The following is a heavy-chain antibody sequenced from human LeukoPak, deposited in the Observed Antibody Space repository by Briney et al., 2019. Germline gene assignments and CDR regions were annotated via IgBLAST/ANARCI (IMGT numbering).Heavy chain of an antibody. CDR1: GFTFSSYG. CDR2: ISGSGGST. CDR3: ARDGWWLQFRGLDY. Sequence: GGSLRLSCAASGFTFSSYGMSWVRQAPGKGLEWVSAISGSGGSTYYADSVKGRFTISRDNAKNSLYLQMNSLRAEDTAVYYCARDGWWLQFRGLDYWGQGTLVTVSS. D-gene: IGHD5-24*01. J-gene: IGHJ4*02. V-gene: IGHV3-23*01.